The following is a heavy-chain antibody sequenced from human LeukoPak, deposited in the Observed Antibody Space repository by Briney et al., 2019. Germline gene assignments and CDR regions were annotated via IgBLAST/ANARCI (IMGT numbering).Heavy chain of an antibody. Sequence: SETPSLTCTVSGGSISSYYWSWIRQPPGKGLEWSGYVYYSGSTTYNPSLKSRVSISVDTSKSQFSLKLSSVTAADTAVYFCARVGYSFGYGDFDYWGQGTLVTVSS. CDR2: VYYSGST. D-gene: IGHD5-18*01. V-gene: IGHV4-59*01. CDR3: ARVGYSFGYGDFDY. J-gene: IGHJ4*02. CDR1: GGSISSYY.